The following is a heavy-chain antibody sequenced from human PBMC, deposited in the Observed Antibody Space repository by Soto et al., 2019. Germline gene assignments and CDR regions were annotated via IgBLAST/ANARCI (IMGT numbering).Heavy chain of an antibody. Sequence: QVNLVQSGAEVKKPGASVNVSCKASGYPFTSYGINWVRQAPGQGLEWMGWISSNNGKTDFAQKLQGRVTMTTDTSTNTAYMELRGLRSDDTAVYYCTRDGGYSRGCDFWGQGSLVTVSS. D-gene: IGHD5-18*01. CDR1: GYPFTSYG. V-gene: IGHV1-18*04. J-gene: IGHJ4*02. CDR2: ISSNNGKT. CDR3: TRDGGYSRGCDF.